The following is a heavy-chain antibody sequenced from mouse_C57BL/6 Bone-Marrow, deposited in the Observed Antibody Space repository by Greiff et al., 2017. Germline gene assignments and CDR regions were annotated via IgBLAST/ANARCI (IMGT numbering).Heavy chain of an antibody. CDR3: ARESILGIYYYVPFAY. CDR2: INPNNGGT. D-gene: IGHD1-1*01. V-gene: IGHV1-26*01. Sequence: VQLQQSGPELVKPGASVKISCKASGYTFTDYYMNWVKQSHGKSLEWIGDINPNNGGTSYNQKFKGKATLTVDKSSSTAYMELRSLTSEDSAVYYCARESILGIYYYVPFAYWGQGALVTVSA. CDR1: GYTFTDYY. J-gene: IGHJ3*01.